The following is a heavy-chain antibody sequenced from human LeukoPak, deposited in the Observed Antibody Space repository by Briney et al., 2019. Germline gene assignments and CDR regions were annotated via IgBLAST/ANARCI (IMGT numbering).Heavy chain of an antibody. V-gene: IGHV1-2*04. D-gene: IGHD3-22*01. CDR3: AREAYYDSSGYSYYYYYYGMDV. Sequence: ASVKVSCKASGYTFTGYYMHWVRQAPGQGLEWMGWINPNSGGTNYAQKFQGWVTMTRDTSISTAYMELSRLRSEDTAVYYCAREAYYDSSGYSYYYYYYGMDVWGQGTTVTVSS. CDR1: GYTFTGYY. J-gene: IGHJ6*02. CDR2: INPNSGGT.